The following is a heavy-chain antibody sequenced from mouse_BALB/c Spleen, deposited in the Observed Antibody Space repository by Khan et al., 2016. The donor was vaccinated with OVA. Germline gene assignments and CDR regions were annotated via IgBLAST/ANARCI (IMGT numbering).Heavy chain of an antibody. CDR3: ARNDSSDVYFDY. CDR2: IYPYNDGT. V-gene: IGHV1S136*01. J-gene: IGHJ2*01. CDR1: GYTFTSYV. D-gene: IGHD2-12*01. Sequence: VRLQQSGPELVKPGASVKMSCKASGYTFTSYVIHWVKQKPGQGLEWIGYIYPYNDGTKYNEPFKGQATLTSDTSSRTAYMELSSRTSEDAACYYCARNDSSDVYFDYWGQGTTLTVSS.